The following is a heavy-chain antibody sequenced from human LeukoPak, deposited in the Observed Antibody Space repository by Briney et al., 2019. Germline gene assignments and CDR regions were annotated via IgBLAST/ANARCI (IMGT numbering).Heavy chain of an antibody. CDR3: ARGYCSGGSCHSGRWYFDL. CDR1: GGSISSYF. V-gene: IGHV4-59*01. Sequence: PSETLSLTCTVSGGSISSYFWSRIRQPPGKGLEWIGYIYYSGSTDYNPSLKNRLTISVDTSKNQFSLKLSSVTAADTAVYYCARGYCSGGSCHSGRWYFDLWGRGTLVTVSS. J-gene: IGHJ2*01. D-gene: IGHD2-15*01. CDR2: IYYSGST.